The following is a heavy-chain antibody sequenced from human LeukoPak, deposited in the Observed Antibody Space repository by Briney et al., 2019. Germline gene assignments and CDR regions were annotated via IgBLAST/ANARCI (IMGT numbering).Heavy chain of an antibody. CDR2: IYYSGST. D-gene: IGHD5-18*01. CDR3: ARVVYSCGSSFDC. J-gene: IGHJ4*02. Sequence: PSETLSLTCTVSGGSISSYYWGSIRQPPGKGLEWIGYIYYSGSTNYNPSLKSRVTISVDTSKNQFSLKLSSVTAADTAVYYCARVVYSCGSSFDCWGQGTLVTVSS. CDR1: GGSISSYY. V-gene: IGHV4-59*01.